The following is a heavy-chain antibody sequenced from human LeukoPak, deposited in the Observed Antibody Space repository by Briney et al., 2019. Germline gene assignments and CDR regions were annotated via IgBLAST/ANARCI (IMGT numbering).Heavy chain of an antibody. J-gene: IGHJ4*02. Sequence: PGGSLRLSCAGSGFTFSSYAMSWVRQAPGEGLEWVSAISDSGDYAYYADSVKGRFTISRDNSKNTLYLHVNSLRAEDTAVYYCAKDASIGKYCTSGVCSPFDYWGQGTLVTVSS. CDR3: AKDASIGKYCTSGVCSPFDY. V-gene: IGHV3-23*01. CDR1: GFTFSSYA. CDR2: ISDSGDYA. D-gene: IGHD2-8*01.